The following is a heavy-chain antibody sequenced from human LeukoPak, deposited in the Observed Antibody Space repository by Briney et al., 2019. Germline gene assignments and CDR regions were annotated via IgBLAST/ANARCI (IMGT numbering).Heavy chain of an antibody. CDR1: GYTFTDYY. CDR3: ATESGLPFDY. Sequence: ASVKVSCEVSGYTFTDYYMHWVQQAPGKGLEWMGLVDPEDGETIYAEKFQGRVTITADTSTDTAYMELSSLRSEDTAVYYCATESGLPFDYWGQGTLVTVSS. V-gene: IGHV1-69-2*01. D-gene: IGHD5-12*01. CDR2: VDPEDGET. J-gene: IGHJ4*02.